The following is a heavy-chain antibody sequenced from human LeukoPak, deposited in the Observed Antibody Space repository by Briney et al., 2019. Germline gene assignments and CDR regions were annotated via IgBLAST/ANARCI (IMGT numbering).Heavy chain of an antibody. J-gene: IGHJ4*02. CDR3: ARSAVGDACSGGSCYYVDY. CDR2: ISTYNGNT. D-gene: IGHD2-15*01. Sequence: ASVKVSCKASGYAFATYDISWVRQAPGQGLEWMGWISTYNGNTKYAQKLQGRVTMTTDTSTSTAYMELSSLRSEDTAVYYCARSAVGDACSGGSCYYVDYWGQGTLVTVSS. V-gene: IGHV1-18*01. CDR1: GYAFATYD.